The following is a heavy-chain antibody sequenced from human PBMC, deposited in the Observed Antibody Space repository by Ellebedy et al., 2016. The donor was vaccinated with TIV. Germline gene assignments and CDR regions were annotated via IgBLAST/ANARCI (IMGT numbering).Heavy chain of an antibody. CDR1: GFIFSCYD. Sequence: GESLKISCAACGFIFSCYDIHWVRQATGEGLEWVSPIDIAGDTYYPGSVKGQFTISRDNSKNTLYLQMNSLRAEDTAVYYCAREGPRDDSSGYDNWFDPWGQGTLVTVSS. D-gene: IGHD3-22*01. CDR3: AREGPRDDSSGYDNWFDP. J-gene: IGHJ5*02. CDR2: IDIAGDT. V-gene: IGHV3-13*03.